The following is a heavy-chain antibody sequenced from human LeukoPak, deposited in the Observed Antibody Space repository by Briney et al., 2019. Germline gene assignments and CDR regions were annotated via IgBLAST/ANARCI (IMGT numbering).Heavy chain of an antibody. CDR3: TRRSGSYDY. J-gene: IGHJ4*02. V-gene: IGHV3-7*01. CDR2: IKEDGSEE. D-gene: IGHD1-26*01. CDR1: GFTFSSYW. Sequence: EGSLRLSCAASGFTFSSYWMSWVRQAPGKGLAWVANIKEDGSEEYYVDSVKGRFTISRDNAKNSLFLQLNSLRADDTAVYYCTRRSGSYDYWGQGTLVIVSS.